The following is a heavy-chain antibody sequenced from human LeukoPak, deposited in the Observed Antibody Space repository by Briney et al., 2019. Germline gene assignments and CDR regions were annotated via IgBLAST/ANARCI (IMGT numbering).Heavy chain of an antibody. V-gene: IGHV1-2*02. CDR3: ARGQLSNTAMVTR. J-gene: IGHJ4*02. D-gene: IGHD5-18*01. Sequence: ASVRVSCKASGYAFTGYDIHWGRQAPGQGLGGMGWIDPNSGGTNYAQKFQGRVTMTRDTSISTAYTELSRLRSDDTAVYYCARGQLSNTAMVTRWGQGTLVTVSS. CDR1: GYAFTGYD. CDR2: IDPNSGGT.